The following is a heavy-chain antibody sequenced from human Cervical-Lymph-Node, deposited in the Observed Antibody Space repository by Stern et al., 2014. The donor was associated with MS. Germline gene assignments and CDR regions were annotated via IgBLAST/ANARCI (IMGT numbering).Heavy chain of an antibody. D-gene: IGHD4-23*01. CDR3: ARTGTVVTSGYYYGMDV. CDR2: INCGNGNT. Sequence: QVQLVESGAEVKKPGASVKVSCKASGYTFTTYAIHWVRQAPGQRLEWMGWINCGNGNTIYSQKFQGRVTMTWGTSASTAYMELSSLRSEDTAVYYCARTGTVVTSGYYYGMDVWGQGTTVTVSS. CDR1: GYTFTTYA. J-gene: IGHJ6*02. V-gene: IGHV1-3*01.